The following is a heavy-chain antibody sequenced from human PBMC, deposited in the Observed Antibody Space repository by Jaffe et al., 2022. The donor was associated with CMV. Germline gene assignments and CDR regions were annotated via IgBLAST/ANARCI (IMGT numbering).Heavy chain of an antibody. D-gene: IGHD2-21*01. CDR2: INPNNGAT. J-gene: IGHJ4*02. Sequence: QVQLVQSGAEVKKPGASVKVSCKASGYTFTAYFIHWVRQAPGQGLEWMGWINPNNGATSYSQKFQGRVSMTRDTSINTHYMELSRLTSDDTAVYYCTRGILDNNPGRFDYWGQGTPVTVSS. CDR1: GYTFTAYF. CDR3: TRGILDNNPGRFDY. V-gene: IGHV1-2*02.